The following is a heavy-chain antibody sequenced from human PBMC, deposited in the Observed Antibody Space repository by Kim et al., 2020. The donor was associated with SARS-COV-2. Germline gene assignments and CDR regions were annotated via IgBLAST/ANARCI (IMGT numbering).Heavy chain of an antibody. V-gene: IGHV4-34*01. D-gene: IGHD3-10*01. CDR2: INHSGST. CDR3: ARGRGRVWDY. CDR1: GGSFSGYY. J-gene: IGHJ4*02. Sequence: SETLSLTCAVYGGSFSGYYWSWIRQPPGKGLEWIGEINHSGSTNYNPSLKSRVTISVDTSKNQFSLKLSSVTAADTAVYYCARGRGRVWDYWGQGTLVTVSS.